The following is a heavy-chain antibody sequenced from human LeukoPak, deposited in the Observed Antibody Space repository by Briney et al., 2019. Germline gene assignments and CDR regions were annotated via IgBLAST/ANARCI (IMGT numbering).Heavy chain of an antibody. CDR1: GYTFTSYG. Sequence: ASVRVSCKASGYTFTSYGISWVRQAPGQGLEWMGWISAYNGNTNYAQTLQGRVTMTTDTSTSTAYMELRSLRSDDTAVYYCARDGVDFWSGVEMDCWGQGTLVTVSS. CDR3: ARDGVDFWSGVEMDC. D-gene: IGHD3-3*01. V-gene: IGHV1-18*01. J-gene: IGHJ4*02. CDR2: ISAYNGNT.